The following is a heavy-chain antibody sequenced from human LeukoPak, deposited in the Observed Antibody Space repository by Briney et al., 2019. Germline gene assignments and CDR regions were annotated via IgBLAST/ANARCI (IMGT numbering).Heavy chain of an antibody. CDR2: IYHSGTT. V-gene: IGHV4-38-2*02. CDR3: SRAQVKDTSGWYRGMDV. CDR1: GYSISSGYY. J-gene: IGHJ6*02. D-gene: IGHD6-19*01. Sequence: PSETLSLTCTVSGYSISSGYYWGWIRPPPGKGLEWIGSIYHSGTTYYNPSLKSRVTISVDTSKNQFSLKLSSVTAADTAVYYCSRAQVKDTSGWYRGMDVWGQGTTVTVSS.